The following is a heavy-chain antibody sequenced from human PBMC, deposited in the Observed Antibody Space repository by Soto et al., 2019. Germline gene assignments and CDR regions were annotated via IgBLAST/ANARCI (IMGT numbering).Heavy chain of an antibody. CDR1: GGTFSSYA. CDR2: IIPIFGTA. J-gene: IGHJ6*02. D-gene: IGHD2-21*02. Sequence: ASVKVSCKASGGTFSSYAISWVRQAPGQGLEWMGGIIPIFGTANYAQKLQGRVTITADESTSTAYMELSSLRSEDTAVYYCARAYCGGDCPSYYGMDVWGQGTTVTVSS. CDR3: ARAYCGGDCPSYYGMDV. V-gene: IGHV1-69*13.